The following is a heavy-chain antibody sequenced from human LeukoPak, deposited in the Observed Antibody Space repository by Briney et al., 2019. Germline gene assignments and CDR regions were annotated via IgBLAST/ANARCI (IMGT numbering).Heavy chain of an antibody. CDR2: ISGSGGST. V-gene: IGHV3-23*01. Sequence: GGSLRLSCAASGFTFSSYAMSWVRQAPGKGLEWVSAISGSGGSTYYADSVKGRFTISRDNSKNTLHLQMNSLRAEDTAVYYCAKGSGYRYGYDYYYYMDVWGKGTTVTVSS. D-gene: IGHD5-18*01. CDR3: AKGSGYRYGYDYYYYMDV. J-gene: IGHJ6*03. CDR1: GFTFSSYA.